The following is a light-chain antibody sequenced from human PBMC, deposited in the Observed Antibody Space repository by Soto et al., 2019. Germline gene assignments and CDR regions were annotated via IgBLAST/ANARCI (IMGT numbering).Light chain of an antibody. Sequence: EIVLTQSPGTLSLSPGERATLSCRASQSVSSSYLAWYQQKPGQAPRLLIYGASSRATGIPDRFSGSGSGTAFTLTSSRLEPEDFAVYYCQQYGSPITFGPGTKVDIK. V-gene: IGKV3-20*01. CDR3: QQYGSPIT. CDR1: QSVSSSY. J-gene: IGKJ3*01. CDR2: GAS.